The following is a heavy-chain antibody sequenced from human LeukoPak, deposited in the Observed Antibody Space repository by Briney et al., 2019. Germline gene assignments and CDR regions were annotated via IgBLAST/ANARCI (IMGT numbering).Heavy chain of an antibody. D-gene: IGHD1-26*01. CDR3: AKHPGDFTGIVNYYYMDV. Sequence: GGSLRLSCAASGFTFSDYYMSWIRQAPGKGLEWVSYISSSGSTIYYADSVKGRFTISRDNAKNSLYLQMNSLRAEDTAVYYWAKHPGDFTGIVNYYYMDVWGKGTTVTVSS. CDR2: ISSSGSTI. J-gene: IGHJ6*03. V-gene: IGHV3-11*04. CDR1: GFTFSDYY.